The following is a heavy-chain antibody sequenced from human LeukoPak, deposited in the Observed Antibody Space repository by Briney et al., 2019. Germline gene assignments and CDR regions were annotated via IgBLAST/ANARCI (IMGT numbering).Heavy chain of an antibody. D-gene: IGHD2-15*01. CDR1: GFTFSTYG. Sequence: GGSLRLSCAASGFTFSTYGVYWVRQAPGKGLEWVSSNSGGSSYYADSVKGRFTISRDNSKNTLYLQMNSLRAEDTAVYYCTTGGVVVVVAATLADYWGQGTLVTVSS. V-gene: IGHV3-23*01. CDR2: NSGGSS. J-gene: IGHJ4*02. CDR3: TTGGVVVVVAATLADY.